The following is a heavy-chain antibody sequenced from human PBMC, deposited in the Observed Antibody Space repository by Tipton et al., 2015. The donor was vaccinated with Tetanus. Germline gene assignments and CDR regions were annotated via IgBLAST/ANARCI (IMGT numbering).Heavy chain of an antibody. D-gene: IGHD6-19*01. CDR1: GFTVSSNY. J-gene: IGHJ4*02. CDR3: ARSIAVAGDAGFDY. V-gene: IGHV3-53*01. Sequence: QLVQFGGGLIQPGGSLRLSCAASGFTVSSNYMSWVRQAPGKGLEWVSVIYSGGSTYYADSVKGRFTISRDNSKNTLYLQMNSLRAEDTAVYYCARSIAVAGDAGFDYWGQGTLVTVSS. CDR2: IYSGGST.